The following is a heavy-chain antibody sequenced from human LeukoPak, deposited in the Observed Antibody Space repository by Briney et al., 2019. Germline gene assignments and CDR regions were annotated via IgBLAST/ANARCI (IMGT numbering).Heavy chain of an antibody. Sequence: PGVSLRLSCAASGFTFNTYAMSWVRQAPGKGLEWFSVISGSGTATYYADSVKGRFTISRDTSKNIVSLQMNRLRADDTAVYYCPKGFRNYFDSSSYYPFDYWGQGSLVTASS. CDR2: ISGSGTAT. CDR1: GFTFNTYA. J-gene: IGHJ4*02. CDR3: PKGFRNYFDSSSYYPFDY. V-gene: IGHV3-23*01. D-gene: IGHD3-22*01.